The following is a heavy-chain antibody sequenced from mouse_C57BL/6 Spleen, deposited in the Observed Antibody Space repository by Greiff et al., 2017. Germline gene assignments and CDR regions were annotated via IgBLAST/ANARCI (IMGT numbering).Heavy chain of an antibody. V-gene: IGHV2-2*01. J-gene: IGHJ4*01. Sequence: QVHVKQSGPGLVQPSQSLSITCTVSGFSLTSYGVHWVRQSPGKGLEWLGVIWSGGSTDYNAAFISRLSISKNNAKSQVFYKMNSLQADDTAIYYCARKDPYYAMDYWGQGASVTVAS. CDR3: ARKDPYYAMDY. CDR2: IWSGGST. CDR1: GFSLTSYG.